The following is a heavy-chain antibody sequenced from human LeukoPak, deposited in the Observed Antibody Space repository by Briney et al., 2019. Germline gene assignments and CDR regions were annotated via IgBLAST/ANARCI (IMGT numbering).Heavy chain of an antibody. J-gene: IGHJ6*03. D-gene: IGHD2-15*01. CDR3: ARSNLFIGDIVVAVAAKNYYYYMDV. Sequence: PSQTLSLSCTVSGGSISSGSYYWSWIRQPAGKGLKWIERIYTSGSTNYNPSLKSRVTISVDTSKNQFSLKLSSVTAADTAVYYCARSNLFIGDIVVAVAAKNYYYYMDVWGKGTTVTVSS. CDR2: IYTSGST. V-gene: IGHV4-61*02. CDR1: GGSISSGSYY.